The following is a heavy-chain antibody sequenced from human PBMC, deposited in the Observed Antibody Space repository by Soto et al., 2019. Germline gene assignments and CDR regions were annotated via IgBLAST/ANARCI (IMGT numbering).Heavy chain of an antibody. V-gene: IGHV1-18*01. Sequence: QVQLVQSGAEVKKPGASVKVSCKASGYTFTSYGISWVRQAPGQGLEWMGWISAYNGNTNYAQKLQGRVTMTTDTSTSXAXXXXXXXXSDDTAVYYCARVNYGMDVWGQGTTVTVSS. CDR1: GYTFTSYG. CDR3: ARVNYGMDV. CDR2: ISAYNGNT. J-gene: IGHJ6*02.